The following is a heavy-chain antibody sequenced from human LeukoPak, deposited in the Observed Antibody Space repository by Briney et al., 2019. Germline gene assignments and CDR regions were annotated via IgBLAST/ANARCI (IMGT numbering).Heavy chain of an antibody. D-gene: IGHD1-26*01. CDR3: ARGRALYGSYFFDY. V-gene: IGHV4-34*01. CDR1: GGSFSGYY. J-gene: IGHJ4*02. CDR2: INHSGST. Sequence: SETLSLTCAFYGGSFSGYYWSWIRQPPGKGLEWIGEINHSGSTNYNPSLKSRVTISVDTSKNQFSLKLSSVTAADTAVYYCARGRALYGSYFFDYWGQGTLVTVSS.